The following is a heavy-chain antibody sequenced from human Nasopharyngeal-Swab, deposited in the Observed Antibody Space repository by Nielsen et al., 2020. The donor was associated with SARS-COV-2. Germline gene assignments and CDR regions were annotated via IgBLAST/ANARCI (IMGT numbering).Heavy chain of an antibody. CDR3: ARDRVLWFGENWFDP. D-gene: IGHD3-10*01. CDR2: IWYDGSNK. Sequence: GASLKISCAASGFTFSNYGMHWVRQAPGKGLEWVAVIWYDGSNKYYADSVKGRFTISRDNSKNMVYLQMNSLRAEDTAVYYCARDRVLWFGENWFDPWGQGTLVTVSS. V-gene: IGHV3-33*01. J-gene: IGHJ5*02. CDR1: GFTFSNYG.